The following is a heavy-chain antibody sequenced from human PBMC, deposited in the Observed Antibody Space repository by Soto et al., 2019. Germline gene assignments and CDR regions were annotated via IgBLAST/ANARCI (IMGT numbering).Heavy chain of an antibody. CDR2: ISAYKGNT. V-gene: IGHV1-18*01. CDR3: ARDPSGYSSSWYEYWFDP. Sequence: ASVKVSCKASGYTFTSYGISWVRQAPGQGLEWKGWISAYKGNTNFAQKLQGRVTMTTDTSTSTAYMELRSLRSDDTAVYYCARDPSGYSSSWYEYWFDPWGQGTLVTVSS. J-gene: IGHJ5*02. D-gene: IGHD6-13*01. CDR1: GYTFTSYG.